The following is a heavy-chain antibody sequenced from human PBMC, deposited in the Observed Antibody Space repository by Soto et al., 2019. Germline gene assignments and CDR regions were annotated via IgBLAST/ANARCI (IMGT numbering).Heavy chain of an antibody. J-gene: IGHJ6*02. V-gene: IGHV4-59*01. D-gene: IGHD3-10*01. CDR1: GGSINNYY. CDR3: ARDRGSGSYYPYYYYAMDV. CDR2: IYNSGST. Sequence: SSETLSLTCTVSGGSINNYYWTWVRQPPGKGLEWIGYIYNSGSTNYNPSLKSRVTISVHTSKNQFSLELRSVTAADTAVYFCARDRGSGSYYPYYYYAMDVWGQGTTVTVSS.